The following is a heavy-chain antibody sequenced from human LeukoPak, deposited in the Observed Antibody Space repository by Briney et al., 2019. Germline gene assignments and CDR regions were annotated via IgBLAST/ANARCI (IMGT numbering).Heavy chain of an antibody. Sequence: SETLSLTCTVSSVSISSYYWSWIRQSPGKGLEWIGYIYYSGSTNFNPSLKSRVTISVDTSKNQFSLKLSSVTAADTAVYYCARAFYPGYYSYMAVWGKGTTVTVSS. V-gene: IGHV4-59*01. J-gene: IGHJ6*03. CDR2: IYYSGST. D-gene: IGHD3-3*02. CDR1: SVSISSYY. CDR3: ARAFYPGYYSYMAV.